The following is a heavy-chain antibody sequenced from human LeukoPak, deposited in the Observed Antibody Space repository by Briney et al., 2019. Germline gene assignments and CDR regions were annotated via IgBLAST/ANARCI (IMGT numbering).Heavy chain of an antibody. CDR3: SRAWRYYYDSSGYLDY. D-gene: IGHD3-22*01. CDR2: TYYRSQWYN. Sequence: SQTLSLTCAISGDSVSSNSAAWNWIRQSPSRGLEWLGRTYYRSQWYNDYAVSVKSRITINPDTSKNQFSLQLNSVTPEDTAVYYCSRAWRYYYDSSGYLDYWGQGTLVTVSS. V-gene: IGHV6-1*01. CDR1: GDSVSSNSAA. J-gene: IGHJ4*02.